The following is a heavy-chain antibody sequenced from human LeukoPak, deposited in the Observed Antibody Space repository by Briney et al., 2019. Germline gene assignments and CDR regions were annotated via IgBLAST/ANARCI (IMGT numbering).Heavy chain of an antibody. V-gene: IGHV4-39*07. Sequence: SETLSLTCSVSGASISSGSNYWGWIRQPPGKTLEWIGSIYHSGSTYYNPSLKSRVTISVDTSKNQFSLKLSSVTAADTAVYYCARSSLTLELTYYFDYWGQGTLVTVSS. D-gene: IGHD1-7*01. J-gene: IGHJ4*02. CDR2: IYHSGST. CDR1: GASISSGSNY. CDR3: ARSSLTLELTYYFDY.